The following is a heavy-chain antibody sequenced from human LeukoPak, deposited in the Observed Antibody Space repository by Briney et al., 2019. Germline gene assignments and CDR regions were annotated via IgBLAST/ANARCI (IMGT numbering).Heavy chain of an antibody. CDR2: FYNRGTT. J-gene: IGHJ4*02. V-gene: IGHV4-59*01. CDR1: GGSISGYY. D-gene: IGHD6-19*01. Sequence: SETLSLTCTVSGGSISGYYWGRIRQPPGKGLEWMGYFYNRGTTNYNPSLKSRITMTVDTSKNQFSLKLNSVTAADTAVYFCARVGGSGWFDYWGQGTLVAASS. CDR3: ARVGGSGWFDY.